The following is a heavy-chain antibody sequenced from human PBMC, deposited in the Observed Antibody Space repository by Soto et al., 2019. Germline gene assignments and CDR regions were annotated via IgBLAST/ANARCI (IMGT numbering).Heavy chain of an antibody. Sequence: ASVKVSCKASGYTFTSYYMHWVRQAPGQGLEWMGIINPSGGSTSYAQKFQGRVTMTRDTSTSTVYTELSSLRSEDTAVYYCAGSTGMVYAIRAYYYGMDVWGQGTTVTVSS. D-gene: IGHD2-8*01. CDR3: AGSTGMVYAIRAYYYGMDV. CDR1: GYTFTSYY. V-gene: IGHV1-46*01. J-gene: IGHJ6*02. CDR2: INPSGGST.